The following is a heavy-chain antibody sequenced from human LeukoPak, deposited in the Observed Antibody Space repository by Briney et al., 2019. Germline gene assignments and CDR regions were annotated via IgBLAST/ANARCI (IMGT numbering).Heavy chain of an antibody. CDR2: IIPIFGTA. CDR1: GGTFISYA. CDR3: ARTCSSTSCHDAFDI. Sequence: ASVTVSCKASGGTFISYAISWVRQAPGQGLEWMGGIIPIFGTANYAQKFQGRVTIAADESTSTAYMELSSLRSEDTAVYYCARTCSSTSCHDAFDIWGQGTMVTVSS. J-gene: IGHJ3*02. D-gene: IGHD2-2*01. V-gene: IGHV1-69*01.